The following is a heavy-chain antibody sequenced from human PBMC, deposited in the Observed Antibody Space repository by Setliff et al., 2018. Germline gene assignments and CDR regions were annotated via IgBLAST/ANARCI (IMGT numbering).Heavy chain of an antibody. V-gene: IGHV3-21*01. CDR3: ARDRSFDWIEPTYYYNHGMDI. J-gene: IGHJ6*02. Sequence: PGGSLRLSCAASGFTFSSYSMNWVRQAPGKGLEWVSSISSSSSYIYYADSVKGRFTISRDNAKNSLYLQMNSLRVEDTAVYYCARDRSFDWIEPTYYYNHGMDIWGQGTTVTVSS. CDR1: GFTFSSYS. D-gene: IGHD3-9*01. CDR2: ISSSSSYI.